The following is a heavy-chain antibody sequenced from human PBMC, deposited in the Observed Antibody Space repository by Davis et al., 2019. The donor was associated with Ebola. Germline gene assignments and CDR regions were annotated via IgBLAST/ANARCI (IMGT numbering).Heavy chain of an antibody. D-gene: IGHD3-10*01. CDR2: ISSSSSYI. Sequence: PGGSLRLSCAAPGFTFSSYSMNWVRQAPGKGLEWVSSISSSSSYIYYADSVKGRFTISRDNAKNSLYLQMNSLRAEDTAVYYCATRQIPVIRLYGMDVWGQGTTVTVSS. CDR3: ATRQIPVIRLYGMDV. CDR1: GFTFSSYS. V-gene: IGHV3-21*01. J-gene: IGHJ6*02.